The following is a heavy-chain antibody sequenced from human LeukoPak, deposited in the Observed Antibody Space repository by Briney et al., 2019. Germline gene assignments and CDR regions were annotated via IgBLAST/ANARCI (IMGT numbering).Heavy chain of an antibody. CDR2: ISSSSSYI. V-gene: IGHV3-21*01. Sequence: GGSLRLSCAASGFTFSSYAMSWVRQAPGKGLEWVSSISSSSSYIYYADSVKGRFTISRDNAKNSLYLQMNSLRAEDTAVYYCAEGDPVLVGATSPGVRGMDVWGQGTTVTVSS. J-gene: IGHJ6*02. D-gene: IGHD1-26*01. CDR3: AEGDPVLVGATSPGVRGMDV. CDR1: GFTFSSYA.